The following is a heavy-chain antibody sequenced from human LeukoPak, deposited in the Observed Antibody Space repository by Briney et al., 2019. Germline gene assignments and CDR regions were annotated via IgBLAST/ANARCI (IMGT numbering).Heavy chain of an antibody. Sequence: GGSLRLSCAASGFTFGSYGIYWVRQAPGKGLEWVAVIWSDGNKKFYTDSVKGRFTISRDNSKSTLYLEMYSLRAEDTAVYYCATERSTLTTGSIDYWGQGTLVTVAS. CDR2: IWSDGNKK. CDR3: ATERSTLTTGSIDY. V-gene: IGHV3-33*04. J-gene: IGHJ4*02. CDR1: GFTFGSYG. D-gene: IGHD4-11*01.